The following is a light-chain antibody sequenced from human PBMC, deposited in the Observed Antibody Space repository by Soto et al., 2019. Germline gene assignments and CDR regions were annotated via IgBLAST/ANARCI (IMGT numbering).Light chain of an antibody. J-gene: IGKJ2*01. V-gene: IGKV3-15*01. Sequence: EIVMTQSPATLSVLPGERVTLSCRASQSVSSNLAWYQQKPGQAPRLLIYGASTRATGIPARFSGGGSGTEFTLAISSLQSEDFAVYYCEQYNEWPPYTFGQGTKLEL. CDR3: EQYNEWPPYT. CDR2: GAS. CDR1: QSVSSN.